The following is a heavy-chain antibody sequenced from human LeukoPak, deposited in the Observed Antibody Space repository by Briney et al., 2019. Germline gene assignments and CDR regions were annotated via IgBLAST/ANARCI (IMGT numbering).Heavy chain of an antibody. D-gene: IGHD2-21*01. CDR3: ITPLPYSAQ. J-gene: IGHJ4*02. CDR1: GFTFSSYT. Sequence: GGSLRLSCAVSGFTFSSYTMHWVRQAPGKGREWVGRIKPKTDGETTEYAAPVKDRFSISRDDSKSMMYLQMNSLKTEDTAVYYCITPLPYSAQGGQGTLVTVSS. CDR2: IKPKTDGETT. V-gene: IGHV3-15*07.